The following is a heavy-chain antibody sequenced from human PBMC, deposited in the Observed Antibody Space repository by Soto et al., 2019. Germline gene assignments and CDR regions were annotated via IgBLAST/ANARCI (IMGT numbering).Heavy chain of an antibody. CDR1: GFTFSSYG. CDR3: ARGPYYCGGDCYGAFDI. Sequence: PGGSLRLSCAASGFTFSSYGMHWVRQAPGKGLEWVAVISYDGSNKYYADSVKGRFTISRDNSKNTLYLQMNSLRAEDTAVYYCARGPYYCGGDCYGAFDIWGQGTMVTVSS. D-gene: IGHD2-21*02. CDR2: ISYDGSNK. V-gene: IGHV3-30*03. J-gene: IGHJ3*02.